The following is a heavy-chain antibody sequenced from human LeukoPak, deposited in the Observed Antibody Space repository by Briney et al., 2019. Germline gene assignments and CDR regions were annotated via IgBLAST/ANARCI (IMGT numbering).Heavy chain of an antibody. CDR2: ISYDGSNK. Sequence: GGSLRLSCAASGFTFSSYAMHWVRQAPGKGLEWVAVISYDGSNKYYADSVKGRFTISRDNSKNTLYLQMNSLRAEDTAVYYRARDGGWSDYPTNPDYWGQGTLVTVSS. CDR3: ARDGGWSDYPTNPDY. V-gene: IGHV3-30*04. CDR1: GFTFSSYA. D-gene: IGHD6-19*01. J-gene: IGHJ4*02.